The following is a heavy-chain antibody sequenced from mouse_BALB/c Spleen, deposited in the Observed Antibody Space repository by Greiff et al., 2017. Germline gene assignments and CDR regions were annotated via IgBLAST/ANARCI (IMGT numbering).Heavy chain of an antibody. CDR1: GFNIKDTY. J-gene: IGHJ2*01. CDR2: IDPANGNT. Sequence: VQLQQSGAELVKPGASVKLSCTASGFNIKDTYMHWVKQRPEQGLEWIGRIDPANGNTKYDPKFQGKATITADTSSNTAYLQLSSLTSEDTAVYYCASYYYGSSPYYFDYWGQGTTLTVSS. V-gene: IGHV14-3*02. D-gene: IGHD1-1*01. CDR3: ASYYYGSSPYYFDY.